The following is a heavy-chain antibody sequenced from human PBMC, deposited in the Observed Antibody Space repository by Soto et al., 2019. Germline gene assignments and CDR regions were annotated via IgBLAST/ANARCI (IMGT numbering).Heavy chain of an antibody. Sequence: QVQLVESGGGVVQPGRSLTLSCEASGFIFRSYGMHWVRQAPGKGLEWVAVVWLDGGNKYYADSVRGRFTISRDNSKNTLYLQMNSLRVEDTAIYYCARVTVAVGYYFDYWGQGTLVTVSS. D-gene: IGHD4-17*01. CDR1: GFIFRSYG. CDR2: VWLDGGNK. V-gene: IGHV3-33*01. J-gene: IGHJ4*02. CDR3: ARVTVAVGYYFDY.